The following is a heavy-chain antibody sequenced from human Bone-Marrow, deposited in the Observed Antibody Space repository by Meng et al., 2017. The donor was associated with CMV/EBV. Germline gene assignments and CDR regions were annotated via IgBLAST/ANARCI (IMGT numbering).Heavy chain of an antibody. Sequence: CAASGFTFSGYGMHWVRQAPGKGLESVTFMSYDGSNKFYADSVKGRFTISRDNSKNTMYLQMNSLRVEDTAVYYCARVAYGDYGIDYWGQGTLVTVSS. J-gene: IGHJ4*02. V-gene: IGHV3-33*01. CDR1: GFTFSGYG. CDR2: MSYDGSNK. D-gene: IGHD4-17*01. CDR3: ARVAYGDYGIDY.